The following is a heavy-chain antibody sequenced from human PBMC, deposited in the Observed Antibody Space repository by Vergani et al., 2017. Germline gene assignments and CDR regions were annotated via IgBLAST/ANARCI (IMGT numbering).Heavy chain of an antibody. Sequence: QVHLVQSGAEVKKPGASVKVSCKASGYAFTSYHMHWVRQAPGQGLEWMGIINPSGGYTRYSQKFQGRVTMTRDTSTSTVFMELSSLRSDDTAGYYCAREGVTSMVRGVLSSTEVDPWGQGTLVTVSS. CDR1: GYAFTSYH. V-gene: IGHV1-46*03. D-gene: IGHD3-10*01. CDR2: INPSGGYT. J-gene: IGHJ5*02. CDR3: AREGVTSMVRGVLSSTEVDP.